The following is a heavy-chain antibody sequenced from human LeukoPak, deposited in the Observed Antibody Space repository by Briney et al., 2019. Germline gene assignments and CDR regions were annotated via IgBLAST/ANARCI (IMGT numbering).Heavy chain of an antibody. CDR2: IYSDGTT. D-gene: IGHD5-24*01. Sequence: GGSLRLSCAASGFTFSSYEMNWVRQAPGRGLEWVSIIYSDGTTYYADSVKGRFTISRDNSRNTVFLQLNSLRAGDTAIYYCARVRQRWLQFNYFDYWGQGTLVTVSS. J-gene: IGHJ4*02. CDR3: ARVRQRWLQFNYFDY. CDR1: GFTFSSYE. V-gene: IGHV3-66*01.